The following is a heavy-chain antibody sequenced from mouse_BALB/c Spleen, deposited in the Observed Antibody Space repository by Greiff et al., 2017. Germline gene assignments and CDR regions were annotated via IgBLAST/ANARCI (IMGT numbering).Heavy chain of an antibody. J-gene: IGHJ1*01. Sequence: VQLQQSGAELVKPGASVKLSCTASGFNIKDTYMHWVQQRPEQGLEWIGRIDPANGNTKYDPKFQGKATITADTSSNTAYLQLSSLTSEDTAVYYCARRVYYGSYWYFDVWGAGTTVTVSS. V-gene: IGHV14-3*02. CDR2: IDPANGNT. CDR3: ARRVYYGSYWYFDV. D-gene: IGHD2-1*01. CDR1: GFNIKDTY.